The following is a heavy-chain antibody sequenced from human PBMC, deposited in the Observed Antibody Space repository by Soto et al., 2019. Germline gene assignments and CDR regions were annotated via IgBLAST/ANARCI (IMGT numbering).Heavy chain of an antibody. D-gene: IGHD6-19*01. CDR3: ARDRIRKQWLAPGGLDY. CDR2: ISYDGSNK. Sequence: GGSLRLSCAASGFTFSSYAMHWVRQAPGKGLEWVAVISYDGSNKYYADSVKGRFTISGDNSKNTLYLQMNSLRAEDTAVYYCARDRIRKQWLAPGGLDYWGQGTLVTVSS. CDR1: GFTFSSYA. V-gene: IGHV3-30-3*01. J-gene: IGHJ4*02.